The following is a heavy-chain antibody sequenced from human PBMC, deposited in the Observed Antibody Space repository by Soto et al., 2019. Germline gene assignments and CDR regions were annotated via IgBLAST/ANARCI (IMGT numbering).Heavy chain of an antibody. D-gene: IGHD4-17*01. CDR3: APGPDYGDRTGAAFDY. J-gene: IGHJ4*02. CDR2: IYYSGST. CDR1: GGYIINRDYY. V-gene: IGHV4-30-4*01. Sequence: PSETLSLTYTVSGGYIINRDYYWSWIRQPPGKGLEWIGYIYYSGSTYYNPSLKSRVTISVDTSKNQFSLKLSSVTAADTAVYYCAPGPDYGDRTGAAFDYWGQGTLVTVSS.